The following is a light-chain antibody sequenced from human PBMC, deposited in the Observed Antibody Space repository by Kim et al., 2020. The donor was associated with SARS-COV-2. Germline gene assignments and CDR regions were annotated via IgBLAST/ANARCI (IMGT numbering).Light chain of an antibody. CDR1: QSVSSNY. Sequence: EIVLTQSPGTLSLSPGERATLSCRASQSVSSNYLAWYQQAPGQAPRILIYGASNRATGAPDRFSGSGSGTDFTLTIGRLEPEDFAVYYCQQYGTSPYTFGQGTKLE. CDR2: GAS. CDR3: QQYGTSPYT. J-gene: IGKJ2*01. V-gene: IGKV3-20*01.